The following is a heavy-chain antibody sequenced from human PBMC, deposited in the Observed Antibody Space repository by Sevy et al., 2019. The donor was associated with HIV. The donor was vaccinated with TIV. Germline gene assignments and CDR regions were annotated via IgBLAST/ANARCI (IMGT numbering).Heavy chain of an antibody. Sequence: GGSLRLSCAASGFSFSNYGMHWVRQAPGKGLEWVALIWYDGSSKYYADSVKGRLTISRDNSKNTLSLQMNSLRAEDTAVYYCVRGADYFDSSGATFDYWGQGTLVTVSS. J-gene: IGHJ4*02. CDR3: VRGADYFDSSGATFDY. V-gene: IGHV3-33*01. CDR1: GFSFSNYG. CDR2: IWYDGSSK. D-gene: IGHD3-22*01.